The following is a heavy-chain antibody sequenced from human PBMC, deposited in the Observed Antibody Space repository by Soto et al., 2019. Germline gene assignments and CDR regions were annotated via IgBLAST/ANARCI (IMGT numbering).Heavy chain of an antibody. CDR2: INGYNGNT. D-gene: IGHD3-16*01. CDR3: ARMGDVPYYYYGMDV. CDR1: GYIFTSYG. J-gene: IGHJ6*02. V-gene: IGHV1-18*01. Sequence: QVQLVQSGAEVKKPGASVKVSCKASGYIFTSYGVSWVRQAPGQGLEWLGWINGYNGNTNYGQNFQGRVTMNTDTSTSTAYIELRSLRSDDTAVYYCARMGDVPYYYYGMDVWGQGTTVIVSS.